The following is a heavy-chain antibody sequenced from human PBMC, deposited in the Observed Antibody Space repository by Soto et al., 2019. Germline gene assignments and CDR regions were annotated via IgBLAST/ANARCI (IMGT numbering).Heavy chain of an antibody. Sequence: GESLKISCKGSGYNFTSYWIGWVRQMPGKGLEWMGIIYPGDSDTRYSPSFQGQVTISADKSISTAYLQWSSLKASDTAMYYCAKSIAAAGDAFDIWGQGTMVTVSS. D-gene: IGHD6-13*01. CDR2: IYPGDSDT. J-gene: IGHJ3*02. CDR1: GYNFTSYW. V-gene: IGHV5-51*01. CDR3: AKSIAAAGDAFDI.